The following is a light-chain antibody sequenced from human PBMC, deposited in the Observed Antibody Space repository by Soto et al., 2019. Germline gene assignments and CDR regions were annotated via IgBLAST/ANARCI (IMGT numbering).Light chain of an antibody. CDR1: SSDVGGYNY. CDR3: SSYTSSSLDYV. V-gene: IGLV2-14*01. Sequence: QSVLTQPASVSGSPGQSITISCTGTSSDVGGYNYVSWYQQHPGKAPKLMIYEVSNRPSGVSNRFSGSKSGNTASLTISGLQAEDEADYYGSSYTSSSLDYVFGTGTKLTVL. CDR2: EVS. J-gene: IGLJ1*01.